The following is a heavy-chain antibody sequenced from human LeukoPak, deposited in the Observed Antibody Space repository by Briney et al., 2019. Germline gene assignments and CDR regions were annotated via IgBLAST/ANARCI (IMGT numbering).Heavy chain of an antibody. J-gene: IGHJ4*02. V-gene: IGHV3-48*01. CDR2: ISSSSSTI. CDR3: ARASTYQVFDY. D-gene: IGHD2-2*01. CDR1: GFTFSSYS. Sequence: GGSLRLSCAASGFTFSSYSMNWVRQAPGKGLEWVSYISSSSSTIYYADSVKGRFTISRDSAKNSLHLQMNSLRAEDTAVYYCARASTYQVFDYWGQGTLVTVSS.